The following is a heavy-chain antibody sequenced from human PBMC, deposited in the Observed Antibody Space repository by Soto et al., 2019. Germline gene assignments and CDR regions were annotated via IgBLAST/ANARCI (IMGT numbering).Heavy chain of an antibody. CDR1: GFTFSSYG. CDR2: ISYNGSNK. D-gene: IGHD3-3*01. J-gene: IGHJ4*02. Sequence: GGSLRLSCAASGFTFSSYGMHWVRQAPCKGLEWVSVISYNGSNKYYADSVKGRFTISRDNSKNTLYLQMNSLRAEDTAVYYCAKDTYFDFWSGFKPDYWGQGTLVTISS. CDR3: AKDTYFDFWSGFKPDY. V-gene: IGHV3-30*18.